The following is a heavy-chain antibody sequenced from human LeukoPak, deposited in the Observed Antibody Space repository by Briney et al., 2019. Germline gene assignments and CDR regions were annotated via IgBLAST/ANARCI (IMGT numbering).Heavy chain of an antibody. D-gene: IGHD3-22*01. CDR2: VSWNGGST. J-gene: IGHJ4*02. Sequence: GGSLRLSCAASGFTFDDYGMSWVRQAPGKGLEWVSGVSWNGGSTSYADSVKGRFTISRDNAKNSLYLQMNSLRVEDTALYYCARGLRYYYDSSGYHEAFDYWGQGTLVTVSS. V-gene: IGHV3-20*04. CDR3: ARGLRYYYDSSGYHEAFDY. CDR1: GFTFDDYG.